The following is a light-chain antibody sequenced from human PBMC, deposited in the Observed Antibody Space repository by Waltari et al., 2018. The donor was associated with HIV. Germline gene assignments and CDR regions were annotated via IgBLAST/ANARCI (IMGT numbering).Light chain of an antibody. CDR1: SSDVGGYNS. Sequence: QSALTQPPSASGSPGPSVTISCTGTSSDVGGYNSVSWYQQHPGKAPKLMIYEVSKRPSGLPDRFSGSKSGNPASLTGSALQAEDEADYYCSSDAGSNKFVFESGTKVTVL. CDR2: EVS. V-gene: IGLV2-8*01. CDR3: SSDAGSNKFV. J-gene: IGLJ1*01.